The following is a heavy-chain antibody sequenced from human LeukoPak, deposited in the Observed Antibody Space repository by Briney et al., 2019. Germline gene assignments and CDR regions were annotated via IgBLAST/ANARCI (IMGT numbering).Heavy chain of an antibody. D-gene: IGHD3-3*01. CDR2: ISGSGGST. Sequence: GGSLRLSCAASGFTFSSYAMSWVRQAPGKGLEWVSAISGSGGSTYYADSVKGRFTISRDNSKNTLYLQMNSLRAEDTAVYYFAREGFITFFGVVRGSWYYYYRAVGGKGPRFPVSS. CDR1: GFTFSSYA. CDR3: AREGFITFFGVVRGSWYYYYRAV. J-gene: IGHJ6*03. V-gene: IGHV3-23*01.